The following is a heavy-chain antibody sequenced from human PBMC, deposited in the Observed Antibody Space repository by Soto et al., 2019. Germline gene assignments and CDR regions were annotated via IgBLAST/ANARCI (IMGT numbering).Heavy chain of an antibody. D-gene: IGHD2-2*01. Sequence: PSESLSLICTVSGGSISSYYWSWIRQPPGKGLEWIGYIYYSGSTNYNPSLKSRVTISVDTSKNQFSLKLSSVTAADTAVYYCARDVHAGWFDPWGQGTLVTVSS. J-gene: IGHJ5*02. CDR2: IYYSGST. V-gene: IGHV4-59*01. CDR3: ARDVHAGWFDP. CDR1: GGSISSYY.